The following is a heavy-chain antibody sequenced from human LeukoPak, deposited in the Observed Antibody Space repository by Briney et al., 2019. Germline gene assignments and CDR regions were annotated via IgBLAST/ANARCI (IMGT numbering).Heavy chain of an antibody. Sequence: SETLSLTCTVSGGSISSYYWSWIRQPPGKGLEWIGYIYQSGSTYYTPSLESRVTISVDRSKNQFSLRLSSVTAADTAVYYCARGGPHSSSSGNFDYWGQGTLVTVSS. CDR3: ARGGPHSSSSGNFDY. CDR1: GGSISSYY. V-gene: IGHV4-59*12. CDR2: IYQSGST. J-gene: IGHJ4*02. D-gene: IGHD6-6*01.